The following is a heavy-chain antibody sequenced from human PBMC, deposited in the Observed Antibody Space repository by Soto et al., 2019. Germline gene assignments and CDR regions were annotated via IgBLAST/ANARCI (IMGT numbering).Heavy chain of an antibody. CDR1: GGSISSYY. CDR3: ARGAYYDSSGYPDGVYYFEY. J-gene: IGHJ4*02. CDR2: IYYSGST. Sequence: SETLSLTCTVSGGSISSYYWSWIRQPPGKGLEWIGYIYYSGSTNYNPSLKSRVTISVDTSKNQFSLKLSSVTAADTAVYYCARGAYYDSSGYPDGVYYFEYWGQGTLVTVSS. V-gene: IGHV4-59*01. D-gene: IGHD3-22*01.